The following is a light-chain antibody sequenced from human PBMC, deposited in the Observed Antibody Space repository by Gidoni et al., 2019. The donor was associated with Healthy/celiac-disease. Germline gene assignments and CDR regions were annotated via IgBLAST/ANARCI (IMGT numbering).Light chain of an antibody. CDR2: DAS. CDR3: QQCNNYPPIT. V-gene: IGKV1D-13*01. Sequence: AIQLTQSPSSLSASVGDRVTITCRASQGISSALALYQQKPGKAPKLLIYDASSVESGVPSRFSGSGSGTDFTLTISSLQPEDFATYYCQQCNNYPPITFGQGTRLEIK. J-gene: IGKJ5*01. CDR1: QGISSA.